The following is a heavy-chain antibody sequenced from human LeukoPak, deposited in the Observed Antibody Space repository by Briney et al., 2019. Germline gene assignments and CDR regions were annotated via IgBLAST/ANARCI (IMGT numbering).Heavy chain of an antibody. Sequence: GASVKVSCKASGYTFTSYGISWVRQAPGQGLEWMGWISAYNGNTNYAQKLQGRVTMTTDTSTSTAYMELRSLRSDDTAVYYCASTDIPEDYYYGMDVWGQGTTVTVSS. CDR3: ASTDIPEDYYYGMDV. CDR2: ISAYNGNT. CDR1: GYTFTSYG. V-gene: IGHV1-18*01. D-gene: IGHD2-15*01. J-gene: IGHJ6*02.